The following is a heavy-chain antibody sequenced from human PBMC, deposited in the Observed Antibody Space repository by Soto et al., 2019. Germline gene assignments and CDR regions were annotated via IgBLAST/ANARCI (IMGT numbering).Heavy chain of an antibody. CDR1: GGTFSSYA. CDR2: IIPIFGTA. D-gene: IGHD2-15*01. V-gene: IGHV1-69*13. Sequence: SVKVSCKASGGTFSSYAISWVRQAPGQGLEWMGGIIPIFGTANYAQKFQGRVTITADESTSTAYMELSSLRSEDTAVYYCAAERYCSGGSCYDYWGQGTLVTVSS. CDR3: AAERYCSGGSCYDY. J-gene: IGHJ4*02.